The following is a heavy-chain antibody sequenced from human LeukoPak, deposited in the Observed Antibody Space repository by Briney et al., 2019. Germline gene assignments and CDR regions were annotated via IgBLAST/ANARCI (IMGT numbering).Heavy chain of an antibody. Sequence: ASVKVSCKASGYTFTSYYMHRVRQAPGQGLEWMGWISAYNGNTNYAQRLQGRVTMTTDTSTSTAYMELRSLTSDDTAVYCCARVPSGGPFDYWGQGTLVTVSS. CDR2: ISAYNGNT. J-gene: IGHJ4*02. V-gene: IGHV1-18*04. CDR1: GYTFTSYY. D-gene: IGHD2-15*01. CDR3: ARVPSGGPFDY.